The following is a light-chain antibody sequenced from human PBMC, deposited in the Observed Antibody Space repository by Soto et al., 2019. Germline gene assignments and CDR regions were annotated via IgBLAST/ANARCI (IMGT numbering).Light chain of an antibody. CDR3: QQYGSSTLT. V-gene: IGKV3-20*01. CDR1: QSVRSNY. Sequence: EIVLTQSPGTLSLSPGERATLSCRASQSVRSNYLAWYQQKPGQAPRLLIYGASSRATGIPDRFSGSGSGTDFTLTISRLEPEDFAVYYCQQYGSSTLTFGGGTKVEI. CDR2: GAS. J-gene: IGKJ4*01.